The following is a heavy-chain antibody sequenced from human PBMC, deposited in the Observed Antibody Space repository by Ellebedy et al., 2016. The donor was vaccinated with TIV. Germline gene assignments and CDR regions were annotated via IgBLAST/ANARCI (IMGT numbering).Heavy chain of an antibody. J-gene: IGHJ3*02. D-gene: IGHD3-22*01. CDR3: STSYDSSGYYDDDAFDI. V-gene: IGHV4-59*01. CDR2: IYYSGHT. Sequence: MPGGSLRLSCTVSGGSISTYYWSWIRQPPGKGLEWVGYIYYSGHTKYNPSLKSRVTMSVDTSKKQFSLNLSSVTAADTALYYCSTSYDSSGYYDDDAFDIWGQGTMVTVSS. CDR1: GGSISTYY.